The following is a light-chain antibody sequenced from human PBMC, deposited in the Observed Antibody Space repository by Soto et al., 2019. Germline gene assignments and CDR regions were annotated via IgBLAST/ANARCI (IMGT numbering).Light chain of an antibody. Sequence: IQMTQSPSTLSASVRDRVTITCRASQAISSWLAWYQQKPGKAPKLLIYEASTLKSGVPSRFSGSGSGTDFTLTISSLQSEDFATYYCQHLNSYSKTFGQGT. CDR1: QAISSW. V-gene: IGKV1-5*01. J-gene: IGKJ1*01. CDR2: EAS. CDR3: QHLNSYSKT.